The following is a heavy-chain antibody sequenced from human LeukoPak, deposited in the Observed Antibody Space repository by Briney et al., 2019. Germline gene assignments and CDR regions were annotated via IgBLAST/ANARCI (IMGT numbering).Heavy chain of an antibody. D-gene: IGHD6-19*01. CDR3: ARDVGSGWYPPRDYFDY. CDR1: GDSISPYY. CDR2: IYYSGST. Sequence: SETLSLTCTVSGDSISPYYWSWIRQHPGKGLEWIGYIYYSGSTYYNPSLKSRVTISVDTSKNQFSLKLSSVTAADTAVYYCARDVGSGWYPPRDYFDYWGQGTLVTVSS. J-gene: IGHJ4*02. V-gene: IGHV4-31*03.